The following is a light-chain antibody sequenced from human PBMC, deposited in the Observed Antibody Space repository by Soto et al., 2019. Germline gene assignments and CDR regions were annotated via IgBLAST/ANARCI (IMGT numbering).Light chain of an antibody. CDR3: AAWDDSRNGYV. CDR1: SSNIGTNA. J-gene: IGLJ1*01. CDR2: NNN. Sequence: QSVLTQPPSASGTPGQRVTISCSGGSSNIGTNAVNWYQQLPGTAPKLLIYNNNQRPSGVPDRFSGSKSGTSASLAISGLQSEDEADYYCAAWDDSRNGYVFGTGTNVTVL. V-gene: IGLV1-44*01.